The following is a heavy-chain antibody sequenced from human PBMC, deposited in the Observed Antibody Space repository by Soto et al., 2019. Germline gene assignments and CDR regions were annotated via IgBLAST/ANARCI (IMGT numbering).Heavy chain of an antibody. CDR3: ARDRTNFLDS. V-gene: IGHV1-18*01. CDR1: GYTFTDHS. CDR2: ISTSRGNT. J-gene: IGHJ4*02. D-gene: IGHD1-7*01. Sequence: QVQLVQSGSEVEKPGASVKLSCKASGYTFTDHSLSWVRLAPGHGLEWMGWISTSRGNTNYAQKFQVRLTLTTDTSTSTADMELKSLRSDDTAVYDCARDRTNFLDSWGQGIMVTVSS.